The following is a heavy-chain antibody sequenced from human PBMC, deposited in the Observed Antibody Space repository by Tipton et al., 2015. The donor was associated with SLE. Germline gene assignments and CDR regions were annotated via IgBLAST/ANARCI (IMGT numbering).Heavy chain of an antibody. V-gene: IGHV1-69*01. D-gene: IGHD3-9*01. J-gene: IGHJ4*02. Sequence: QLVQSGPEVKKPGASVKVSCKASGYIFTNYDIIWVRQAPGQGLEWMGGIIPIFGTPNYAQKFQGRITITADESTSTVYMELSSLRSEGTGLYYCARDSHYDILTGPFDYGGQGSLVTVSS. CDR2: IIPIFGTP. CDR1: GYIFTNYD. CDR3: ARDSHYDILTGPFDY.